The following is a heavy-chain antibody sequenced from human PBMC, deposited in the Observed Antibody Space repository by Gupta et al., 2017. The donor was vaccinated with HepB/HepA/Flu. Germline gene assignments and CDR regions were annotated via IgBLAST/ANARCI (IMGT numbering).Heavy chain of an antibody. D-gene: IGHD1-26*01. V-gene: IGHV4-39*01. CDR2: SYYSGST. Sequence: QLQLQESGPGLVTPSEPLSLTCTVSGGSLRSSSYYWGWIRQPPGTGLEWLGSSYYSGSTYYNPSLKSRGTIAVDTSKNQFSLTLSSGTAADTAVEDCESAYYGGSYQPGYDYWGQGTLVTVSS. CDR1: GGSLRSSSYY. J-gene: IGHJ4*02. CDR3: ESAYYGGSYQPGYDY.